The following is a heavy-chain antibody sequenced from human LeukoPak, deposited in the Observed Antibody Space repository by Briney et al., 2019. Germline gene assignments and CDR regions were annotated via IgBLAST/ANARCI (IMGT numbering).Heavy chain of an antibody. V-gene: IGHV3-7*01. CDR2: IVQDGSEM. J-gene: IGHJ3*02. CDR3: AREYMGSYDI. CDR1: EFTFSGTW. Sequence: GGSLRLSCAASEFTFSGTWMSWVRQAPGKGLEWVANIVQDGSEMYYVDSVKGRFTVSRDNAKNSMYVQMNSLRVEDTAVYYCAREYMGSYDIWGQGTMVTVSS. D-gene: IGHD3-10*01.